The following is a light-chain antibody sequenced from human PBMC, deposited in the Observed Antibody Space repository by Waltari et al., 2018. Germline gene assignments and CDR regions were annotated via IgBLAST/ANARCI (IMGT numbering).Light chain of an antibody. Sequence: QSALTQPASVSGSPGQSITISCTGTISDVGAYNYVSWYQQHPGKPPQLIIYAVTKRPSGVSNRFSGSMSGTTASLTISGLQAEDEADFYCSSYTTSGTLIFGGGTKLTVL. CDR1: ISDVGAYNY. CDR2: AVT. V-gene: IGLV2-14*03. J-gene: IGLJ2*01. CDR3: SSYTTSGTLI.